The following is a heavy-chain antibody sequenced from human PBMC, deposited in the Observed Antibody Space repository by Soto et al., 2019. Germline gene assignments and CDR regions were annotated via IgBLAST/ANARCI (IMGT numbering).Heavy chain of an antibody. Sequence: QVQLVESGGGVVQPGRSLRLSCAASGFTFSSYAMHWVRQAPGKGLEWVTIISYDGSDKYYADSVKGRFTISRDNSKNTLYLQMNSLRAEDTAVYYCETDGDWVDYWGRGTLVTVSS. V-gene: IGHV3-30-3*01. D-gene: IGHD4-17*01. J-gene: IGHJ4*02. CDR3: ETDGDWVDY. CDR2: ISYDGSDK. CDR1: GFTFSSYA.